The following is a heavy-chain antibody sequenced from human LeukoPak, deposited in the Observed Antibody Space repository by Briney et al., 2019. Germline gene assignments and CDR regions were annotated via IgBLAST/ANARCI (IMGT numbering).Heavy chain of an antibody. CDR2: ISAYNGNR. J-gene: IGHJ4*02. Sequence: GASVKVSCKASGYTFTNYGLSWVRQAPGQGLESVGWISAYNGNRNYAQKFQGRVTMTTETSTSTAYMELRSLRSDDTAVYYCARDCSGSSCYWIHWGQGTLATVSS. D-gene: IGHD2-15*01. CDR1: GYTFTNYG. V-gene: IGHV1-18*01. CDR3: ARDCSGSSCYWIH.